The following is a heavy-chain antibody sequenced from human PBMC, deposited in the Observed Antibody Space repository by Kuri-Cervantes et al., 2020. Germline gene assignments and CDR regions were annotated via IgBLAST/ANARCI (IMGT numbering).Heavy chain of an antibody. D-gene: IGHD6-6*01. J-gene: IGHJ4*02. CDR3: ARGYSSSGGPWGY. CDR2: TRNKAYSYTT. CDR1: GFTFSDHF. V-gene: IGHV3-72*01. Sequence: GESLKISCAASGFTFSDHFLDWVRQAPGKGLEWVARTRNKAYSYTTEYAASVKGRFTISRDDSKNSVYLQMNTVKTEDTAVYYCARGYSSSGGPWGYWGQGTLVTVSS.